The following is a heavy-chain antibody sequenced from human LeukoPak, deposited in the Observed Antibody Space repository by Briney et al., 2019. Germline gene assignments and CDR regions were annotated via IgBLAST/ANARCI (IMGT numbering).Heavy chain of an antibody. D-gene: IGHD1-20*01. CDR3: AREITIITGHFDY. V-gene: IGHV1-69*06. Sequence: GASVKVSCKASGGTFSSYAISWVRQAPGQGLEWMGGIIPIFGTANYAQKFQGRVTITADKSTSTAYMELSSLRSEDTAVYYCAREITIITGHFDYWGQGTLVTVSS. J-gene: IGHJ4*02. CDR1: GGTFSSYA. CDR2: IIPIFGTA.